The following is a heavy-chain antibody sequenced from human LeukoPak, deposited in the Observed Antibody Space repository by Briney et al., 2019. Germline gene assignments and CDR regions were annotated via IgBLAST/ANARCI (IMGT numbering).Heavy chain of an antibody. CDR2: ISSSSSTI. D-gene: IGHD6-6*01. J-gene: IGHJ6*03. CDR3: ARVEYSSATDYYYYYMDV. Sequence: PGGSLRLSCAASGFTFSSYSMTWVRQAPGKGLEWVSYISSSSSTIYYADSVKGRFTISRDNAKNSLYLQMNSLRAEDTAVYYCARVEYSSATDYYYYYMDVWGKGTTVTVSS. CDR1: GFTFSSYS. V-gene: IGHV3-48*04.